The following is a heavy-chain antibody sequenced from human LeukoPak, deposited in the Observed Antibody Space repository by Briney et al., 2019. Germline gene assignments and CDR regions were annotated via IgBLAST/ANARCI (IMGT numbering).Heavy chain of an antibody. D-gene: IGHD2-21*01. Sequence: GGSLRLSCAASGFSFSTYGMHWVRQAPGKGLEWVSYISSSGSTIYYADSVKGRFTISRDNAKNSLYLQMNSLRAEDTAVYFCTRFAEVYYYVDVWGTGTTVIVSS. V-gene: IGHV3-48*03. CDR2: ISSSGSTI. J-gene: IGHJ6*03. CDR3: TRFAEVYYYVDV. CDR1: GFSFSTYG.